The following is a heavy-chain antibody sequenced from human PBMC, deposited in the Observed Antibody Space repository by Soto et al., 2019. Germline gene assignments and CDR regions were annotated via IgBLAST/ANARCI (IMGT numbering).Heavy chain of an antibody. CDR2: FHHSGSTYDDGST. CDR3: ATTWANYDFWEV. V-gene: IGHV4-38-2*02. Sequence: SETLSLTCTVSGYSITSGHYWGWIRQSPGKGLEWIGSFHHSGSTYDDGSTFYNPSLESRVTISVDTSKKQFSLKLRSVTAADAAVYYCATTWANYDFWEVWDLGTTVTVSS. CDR1: GYSITSGHY. J-gene: IGHJ6*02. D-gene: IGHD3-3*01.